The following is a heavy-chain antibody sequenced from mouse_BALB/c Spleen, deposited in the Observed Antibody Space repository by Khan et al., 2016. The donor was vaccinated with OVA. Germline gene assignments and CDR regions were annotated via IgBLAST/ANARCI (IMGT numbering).Heavy chain of an antibody. V-gene: IGHV1-5*01. J-gene: IGHJ2*01. CDR1: GYSFANYW. CDR3: TRSDDSYYFDY. CDR2: IYPGISDT. D-gene: IGHD2-4*01. Sequence: VQLQQSGTVLARPGTSVKMSCKASGYSFANYWMHWVKQRPGQVLEWVGTIYPGISDTRYNQKFRDKARLTAVTSASTAYMELSSLTSEDSAVYYCTRSDDSYYFDYWGQGTTRTVSS.